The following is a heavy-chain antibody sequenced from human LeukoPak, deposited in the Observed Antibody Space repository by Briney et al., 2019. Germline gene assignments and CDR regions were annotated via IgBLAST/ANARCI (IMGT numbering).Heavy chain of an antibody. CDR3: ARVTGDSSGYYDRNAFDI. CDR1: GYTFTGYY. CDR2: INPSGGST. V-gene: IGHV1-46*01. Sequence: ASVKVSCKASGYTFTGYYMHWVRQAPGQGLEWMGIINPSGGSTSYAQKFQGRVTMTRDMSTSTVYMELSSLRSEDTAVYYCARVTGDSSGYYDRNAFDIWGQGTMVTVSS. D-gene: IGHD3-22*01. J-gene: IGHJ3*02.